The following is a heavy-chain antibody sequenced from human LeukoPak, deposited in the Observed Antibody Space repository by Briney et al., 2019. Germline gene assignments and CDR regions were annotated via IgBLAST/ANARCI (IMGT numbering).Heavy chain of an antibody. Sequence: PSETLSLTCTVSGGSISSYYWSWIRQHPGKGLEWIGYIYYSGSTYYNPSLKSRVTISVDTSKNQFSLKLSSVTAADTAVYYCARESIAAAGVFDYWGQGTLVTVSS. CDR1: GGSISSYY. CDR2: IYYSGST. V-gene: IGHV4-59*06. CDR3: ARESIAAAGVFDY. J-gene: IGHJ4*02. D-gene: IGHD6-13*01.